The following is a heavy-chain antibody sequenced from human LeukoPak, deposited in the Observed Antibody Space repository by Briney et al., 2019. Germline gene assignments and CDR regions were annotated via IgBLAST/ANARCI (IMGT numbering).Heavy chain of an antibody. V-gene: IGHV3-30-3*01. Sequence: PGRSLRLSCAASGFTFSNYAMHWVRQAPGKGLEWVAAISYDGSNKYYADSVKGRFTISRDNSKNTLYLQMNSLRAEDTAVYHCARDHYFGGTYYYYYYMDVWGKGTTVTVSS. CDR1: GFTFSNYA. CDR2: ISYDGSNK. CDR3: ARDHYFGGTYYYYYYMDV. D-gene: IGHD4-23*01. J-gene: IGHJ6*03.